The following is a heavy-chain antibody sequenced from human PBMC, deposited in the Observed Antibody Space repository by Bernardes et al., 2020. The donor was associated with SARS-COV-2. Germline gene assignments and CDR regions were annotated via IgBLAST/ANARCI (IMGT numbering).Heavy chain of an antibody. CDR2: IYYSGST. D-gene: IGHD4-17*01. J-gene: IGHJ6*03. CDR1: GGSISSYY. V-gene: IGHV4-59*01. CDR3: AILGGDYDYYYYYMDV. Sequence: SETLSLTCTVSGGSISSYYWSWIRQPPGKGLEWIGFIYYSGSTNYNPSLKSRVTISVDTSKNQFSLKLSSVTAADTAGYYCAILGGDYDYYYYYMDVWGKGTTVTVSS.